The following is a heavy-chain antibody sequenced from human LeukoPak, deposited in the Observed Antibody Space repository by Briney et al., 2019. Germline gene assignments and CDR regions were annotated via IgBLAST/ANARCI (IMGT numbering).Heavy chain of an antibody. CDR1: GGSFSGYY. Sequence: SEILSLTCAVYGGSFSGYYWSWIRQPPGKGLEWIGEINHSGSTNYNPSLKSRVTISVDTSKNQFSLKLSSVTAADTAVYYCARQRARLHNWFDPWGQGTLVTVSP. D-gene: IGHD5-24*01. J-gene: IGHJ5*02. CDR2: INHSGST. V-gene: IGHV4-34*01. CDR3: ARQRARLHNWFDP.